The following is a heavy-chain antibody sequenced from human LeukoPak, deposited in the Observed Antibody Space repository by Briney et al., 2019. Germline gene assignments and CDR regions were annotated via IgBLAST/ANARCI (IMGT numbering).Heavy chain of an antibody. D-gene: IGHD2-15*01. V-gene: IGHV3-30*18. J-gene: IGHJ4*02. CDR3: AKDRGYCSGGSCYSVYFDY. Sequence: GGSLRLSCAASGFTFSSYGMHWVRQAPGKGLEWVAVISYDGSNKYYADSVKGRFTISRDNSKNTLYLQMNSLRAEDTAVYYCAKDRGYCSGGSCYSVYFDYWGQGTLVTVSS. CDR2: ISYDGSNK. CDR1: GFTFSSYG.